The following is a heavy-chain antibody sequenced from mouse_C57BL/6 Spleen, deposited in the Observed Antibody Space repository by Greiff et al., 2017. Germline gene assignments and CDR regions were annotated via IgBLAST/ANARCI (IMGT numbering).Heavy chain of an antibody. J-gene: IGHJ4*01. CDR2: ISSGGSYT. V-gene: IGHV5-6*01. CDR1: GFTFSSYG. Sequence: EVQLVESGGDLVKPGGSLKLSCAASGFTFSSYGMSWVRQTPDKRLGWVATISSGGSYTYYPDSVKGRFTISRDNAKNTLYLQMSSLKSEDTAMYYCARQLYAMDYWGQGTSVTVSS. CDR3: ARQLYAMDY.